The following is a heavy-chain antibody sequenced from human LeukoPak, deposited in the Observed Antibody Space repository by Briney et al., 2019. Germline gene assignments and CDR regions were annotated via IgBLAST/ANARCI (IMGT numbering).Heavy chain of an antibody. V-gene: IGHV3-11*01. J-gene: IGHJ4*02. CDR3: ARNHPSRNDGWPLFDY. CDR1: GFTFSDSY. D-gene: IGHD1-1*01. Sequence: PGGSLRLSCEVSGFTFSDSYMSWIRQAPGTGLEWLSYISSSGDTIYYADSVKGRFSISRDNAKNSLSLQINSLRAEDTAVYFCARNHPSRNDGWPLFDYWGRGTLVTVSS. CDR2: ISSSGDTI.